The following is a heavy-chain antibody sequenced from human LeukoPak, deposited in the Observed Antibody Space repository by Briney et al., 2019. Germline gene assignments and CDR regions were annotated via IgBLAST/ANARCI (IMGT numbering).Heavy chain of an antibody. CDR3: ASERRYDPLTGYYPTPFDY. Sequence: PGGSLRLSCAASGLSVSVNFMTWVRQGPGKGLQCVAVIYIDGSTYDADSVRGRFSISRDSSTNTLYLQMNNLRTEDTAVYYCASERRYDPLTGYYPTPFDYWGQGTLVTVSS. CDR2: IYIDGST. V-gene: IGHV3-66*02. J-gene: IGHJ4*02. CDR1: GLSVSVNF. D-gene: IGHD3-9*01.